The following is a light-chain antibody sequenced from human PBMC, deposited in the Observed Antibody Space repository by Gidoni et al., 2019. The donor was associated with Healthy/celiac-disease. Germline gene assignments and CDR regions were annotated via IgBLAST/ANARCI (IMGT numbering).Light chain of an antibody. CDR2: WAS. CDR3: QQYYSTPPYT. J-gene: IGKJ2*01. V-gene: IGKV4-1*01. Sequence: DIVMTQSPASLAVSLGERATINCKSSQSVLYSSNNKNYLAWYQQKPGQPPKLLIYWASTRESVVPDRFSGSGSGTDFTLTISSLQAEDVAVYYCQQYYSTPPYTFGQGTKLEIK. CDR1: QSVLYSSNNKNY.